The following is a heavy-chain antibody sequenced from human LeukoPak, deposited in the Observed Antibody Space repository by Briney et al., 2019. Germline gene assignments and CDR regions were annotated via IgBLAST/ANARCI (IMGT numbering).Heavy chain of an antibody. J-gene: IGHJ4*02. D-gene: IGHD3-22*01. CDR2: ITSSGDGT. CDR3: AKDRPNYYGSNGHYYRRDGDY. CDR1: GFTFSIYA. Sequence: GGSLRLSCAASGFTFSIYAMSWVRQAPGKGLQWVSSITSSGDGTYYADSVKGRFPISRDNSENMLYLQMNSLRVEDTAVYFCAKDRPNYYGSNGHYYRRDGDYWGQGTLVTVSS. V-gene: IGHV3-23*01.